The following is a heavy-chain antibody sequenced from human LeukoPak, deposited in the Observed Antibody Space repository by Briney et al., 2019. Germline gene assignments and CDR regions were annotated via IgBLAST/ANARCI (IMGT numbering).Heavy chain of an antibody. D-gene: IGHD3-3*01. CDR2: ISGSGGST. V-gene: IGHV3-23*01. CDR1: GFTFSSYA. Sequence: PGGSLRLSCAASGFTFSSYAMSWVRQAPGKGLEWVSAISGSGGSTYYADSVKGRFTISRDNSKNTLYLQMNSLRAEDTAVYYCAKGDFWSGSNYYYGMDVWGQGTTVTVSS. CDR3: AKGDFWSGSNYYYGMDV. J-gene: IGHJ6*02.